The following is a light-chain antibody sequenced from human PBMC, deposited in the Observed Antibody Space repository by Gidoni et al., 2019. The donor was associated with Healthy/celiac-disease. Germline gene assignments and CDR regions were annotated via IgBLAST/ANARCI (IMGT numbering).Light chain of an antibody. CDR2: DAS. J-gene: IGKJ3*01. V-gene: IGKV1-33*01. Sequence: DIQMTQSPSSLSASVGDRVTITCQASQDISNYLNWYQQKPGKAPKLLIYDASNLETGVPSRFSGSGSGTDFTCTISSLQPEDIATYYCQLGVTFGPGTKVDIK. CDR1: QDISNY. CDR3: QLGVT.